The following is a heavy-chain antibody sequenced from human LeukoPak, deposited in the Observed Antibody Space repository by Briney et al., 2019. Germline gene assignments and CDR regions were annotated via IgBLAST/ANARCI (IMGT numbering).Heavy chain of an antibody. CDR2: IIPIFGTA. D-gene: IGHD4-17*01. J-gene: IGHJ6*03. V-gene: IGHV1-69*05. Sequence: SVKVSCKASGGTFSSYAISWVRQAPGQGLEWMGGIIPIFGTANYAQKFQGRVTITTDESTSTAYMELSSLRSEDTAVYYCAREWTVTTSYYYYCYMDVWGKGTTVTVSS. CDR1: GGTFSSYA. CDR3: AREWTVTTSYYYYCYMDV.